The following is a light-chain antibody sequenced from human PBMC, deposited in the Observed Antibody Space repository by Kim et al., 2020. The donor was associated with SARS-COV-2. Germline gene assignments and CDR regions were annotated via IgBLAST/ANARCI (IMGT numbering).Light chain of an antibody. CDR1: SSDIGGHNY. CDR2: EVS. Sequence: QSALTQPPSASGSPGQSVTISCTGTSSDIGGHNYVSWYQQHPGRAPKPLIYEVSERPSGVPDRFSGSKSGNTASLTVSGLQSEDEAHYYCSSYAGSRIVVFGGGTQLTVL. V-gene: IGLV2-8*01. J-gene: IGLJ2*01. CDR3: SSYAGSRIVV.